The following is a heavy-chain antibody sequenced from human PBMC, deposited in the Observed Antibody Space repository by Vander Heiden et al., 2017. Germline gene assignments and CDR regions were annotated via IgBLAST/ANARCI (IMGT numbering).Heavy chain of an antibody. V-gene: IGHV4-4*07. Sequence: QVQLQESGPGLVKASETLSLTCTVSGASISSYYWSWIRQPAGKGLEWLGRIYTSGRTNYNPSLKSRVTISLDTSKNHFSLKLSSVTAADTAVYYCARDRIGFDSWGQGTLVTVSS. J-gene: IGHJ5*01. CDR2: IYTSGRT. CDR1: GASISSYY. CDR3: ARDRIGFDS. D-gene: IGHD2-15*01.